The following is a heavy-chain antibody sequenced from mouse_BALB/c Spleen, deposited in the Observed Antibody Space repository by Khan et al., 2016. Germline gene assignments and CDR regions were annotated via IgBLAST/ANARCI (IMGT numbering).Heavy chain of an antibody. CDR2: INTETAEP. Sequence: QIQLVQSGPELKKPGETVKISCKASGYTFTDYSMHWVKQAPGKGFKWMGWINTETAEPTYADDFKGRVAFSLETSASTAYLQIDNLNNEDTATXYCAKGYYRYDVWYFDVWGAGTTVTVSS. D-gene: IGHD2-14*01. CDR3: AKGYYRYDVWYFDV. V-gene: IGHV9-2-1*01. CDR1: GYTFTDYS. J-gene: IGHJ1*01.